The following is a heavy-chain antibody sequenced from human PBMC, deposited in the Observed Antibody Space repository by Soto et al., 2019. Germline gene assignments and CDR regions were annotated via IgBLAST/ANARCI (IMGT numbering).Heavy chain of an antibody. J-gene: IGHJ4*02. CDR3: ADLTWSGSYLP. CDR2: IKNRPNSYTT. Sequence: EVQLVESGGDLVQPGGSLRLSCVASGFSLSDHYMDRVRQAPGEGLEWVGRIKNRPNSYTTNYAESVKGRFTISRDDSKNSLFLQMNSLTTEDTAIYYCADLTWSGSYLPWGQGTLVTVSS. V-gene: IGHV3-72*01. D-gene: IGHD3-3*01. CDR1: GFSLSDHY.